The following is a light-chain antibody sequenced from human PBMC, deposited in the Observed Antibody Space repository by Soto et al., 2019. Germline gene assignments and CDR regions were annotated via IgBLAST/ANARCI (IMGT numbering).Light chain of an antibody. CDR1: SSDVGGYNY. J-gene: IGLJ1*01. CDR3: SSYTSSSPYV. CDR2: EVS. Sequence: QSVLTQPASVSGSPGQSITISCTGTSSDVGGYNYVSWYQQHPGKAPKLMIYEVSHRPSGVSNRFSGSKSGNTASLTISGLQAEDEDDYYCSSYTSSSPYVFGNGTKLTVL. V-gene: IGLV2-14*01.